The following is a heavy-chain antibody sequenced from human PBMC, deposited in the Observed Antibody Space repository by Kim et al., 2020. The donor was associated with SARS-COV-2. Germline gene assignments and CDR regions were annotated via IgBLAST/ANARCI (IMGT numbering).Heavy chain of an antibody. CDR3: ARRGYYDSSGYYGSYYFDY. Sequence: GESLKISCKGSGYSFTSYWIGWVRQMPGKGLEWMGIIYPGDSDTRYSPSFQGQVTISADKSISTAYLQWSSLKASDTAMYYCARRGYYDSSGYYGSYYFDYWGQGTLVTVSS. CDR2: IYPGDSDT. CDR1: GYSFTSYW. J-gene: IGHJ4*02. D-gene: IGHD3-22*01. V-gene: IGHV5-51*01.